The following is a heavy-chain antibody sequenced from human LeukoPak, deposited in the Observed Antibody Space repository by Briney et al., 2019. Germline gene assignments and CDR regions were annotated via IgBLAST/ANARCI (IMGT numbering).Heavy chain of an antibody. V-gene: IGHV3-74*01. Sequence: PGGSLRLSCAASRFTFSNDWMHWGRQAPGKRLVWVSRVKSDGSNPSYADSVKGRFTISRDNAENMLYLQMNTLGAEDTAVYYCARDIVSGSGSLDYWGQGTLVTVSS. D-gene: IGHD3-10*01. J-gene: IGHJ4*02. CDR3: ARDIVSGSGSLDY. CDR1: RFTFSNDW. CDR2: VKSDGSNP.